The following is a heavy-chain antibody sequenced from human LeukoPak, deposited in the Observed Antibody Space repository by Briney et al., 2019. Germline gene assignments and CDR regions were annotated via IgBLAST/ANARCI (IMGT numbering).Heavy chain of an antibody. J-gene: IGHJ5*02. V-gene: IGHV4-59*12. CDR3: ARDSGTTGEVKFDP. CDR1: GGSISSYY. Sequence: SETLSLTCTVSGGSISSYYWSWIRQPPGKGLEWIAYIYYSGSTNYNPSLKSRVTISVDTSKNQFSLKLSSVTAADTAVYYCARDSGTTGEVKFDPWGQGTLVTVSS. CDR2: IYYSGST. D-gene: IGHD1-7*01.